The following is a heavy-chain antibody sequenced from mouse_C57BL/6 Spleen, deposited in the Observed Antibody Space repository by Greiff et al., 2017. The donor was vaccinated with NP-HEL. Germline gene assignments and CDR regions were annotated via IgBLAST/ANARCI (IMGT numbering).Heavy chain of an antibody. CDR2: IYPSDSET. Sequence: VQLQQPGAELVRPGSSVTLSCKASGYTFTSYWMDWVKQRPGQGLAWIGNIYPSDSETHYNQKFKDKATLTVAKSSSTAYMQLSSLTSEDSAVYYGASRGYYGQYWYFDVWGTGTTVTVSS. V-gene: IGHV1-61*01. J-gene: IGHJ1*03. D-gene: IGHD2-1*01. CDR3: ASRGYYGQYWYFDV. CDR1: GYTFTSYW.